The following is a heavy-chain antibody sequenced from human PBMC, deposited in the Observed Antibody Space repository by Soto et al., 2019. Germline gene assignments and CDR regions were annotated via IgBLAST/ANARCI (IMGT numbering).Heavy chain of an antibody. V-gene: IGHV4-39*01. CDR3: PRLEGLAKISYYFDF. CDR1: GDSINSDKYY. Sequence: QLQVSGPGLVKPSETLSLTCSVSGDSINSDKYYWGWIRQPPGTGLEWIGSIYYRGITYYNPSLHTRASISLDKSLSQSSLALNSLTAANSAVYFCPRLEGLAKISYYFDFRGQGAQVTVSS. D-gene: IGHD3-9*01. CDR2: IYYRGIT. J-gene: IGHJ4*02.